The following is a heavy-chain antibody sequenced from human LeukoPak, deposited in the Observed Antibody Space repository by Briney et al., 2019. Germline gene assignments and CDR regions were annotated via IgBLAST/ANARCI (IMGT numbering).Heavy chain of an antibody. D-gene: IGHD1-26*01. CDR2: INHSGST. J-gene: IGHJ4*02. CDR3: ARESLVGAGGY. V-gene: IGHV4-34*01. CDR1: GGSFSGYY. Sequence: SETLSLTCAVYGGSFSGYYWSWIRQPPGKGLEWIGEINHSGSTNYNPSLKSRVTISVDTSKNQFSLKLSSVTAADTAVYYCARESLVGAGGYWGQGTLVTVSS.